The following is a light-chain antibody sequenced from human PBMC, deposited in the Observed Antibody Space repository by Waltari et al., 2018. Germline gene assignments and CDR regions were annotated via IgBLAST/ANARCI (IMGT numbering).Light chain of an antibody. J-gene: IGKJ1*01. Sequence: EIVMTQSPATLSVSPGERDTLSCRASQSVSSNLDWYQEKPGQAPRPLIYCASTRATGIPASFSGSGSGTEFTLTISSLQSEDFAVYYCQQYNNWPPPFGQGTKVEIK. CDR1: QSVSSN. CDR3: QQYNNWPPP. V-gene: IGKV3-15*01. CDR2: CAS.